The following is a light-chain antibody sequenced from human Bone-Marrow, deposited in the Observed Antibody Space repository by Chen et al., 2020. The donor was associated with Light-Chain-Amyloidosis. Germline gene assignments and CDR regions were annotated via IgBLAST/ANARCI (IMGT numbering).Light chain of an antibody. Sequence: QSALTQPASVSGSPGQSITISCTGTSSDVGGDNHVSWYQQHPDKAPKLMIYEVTNRPSWVPDCCCGSKSDKTASLSISGLQTEKEADYFCSSYTMTNTLVFGSGTRVTVL. CDR3: SSYTMTNTLV. CDR1: SSDVGGDNH. V-gene: IGLV2-14*01. CDR2: EVT. J-gene: IGLJ1*01.